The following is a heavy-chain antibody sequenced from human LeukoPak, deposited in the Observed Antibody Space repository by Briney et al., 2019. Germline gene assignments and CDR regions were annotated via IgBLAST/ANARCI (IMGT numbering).Heavy chain of an antibody. CDR1: GFTFSSYS. Sequence: GGSLRLSCAASGFTFSSYSMNWVRQAPGKGLEWVSYISSSSSTIYYADPVKGRFTISRDNAKNSLYLQMNSLRDEDTAVYYCASIGYYYDPEGYWGQGTLVTVSS. CDR3: ASIGYYYDPEGY. CDR2: ISSSSSTI. D-gene: IGHD3-22*01. J-gene: IGHJ4*02. V-gene: IGHV3-48*02.